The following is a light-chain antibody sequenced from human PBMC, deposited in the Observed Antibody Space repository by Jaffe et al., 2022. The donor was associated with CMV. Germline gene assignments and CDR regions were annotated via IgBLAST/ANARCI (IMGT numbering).Light chain of an antibody. Sequence: DTQMTQSPSSLSASVGDRVTITCRASQSISNYLNWYQQKPGKAPELLIYAASSLQSGVPSRFSGSGSGTDFTLTINNLQPEDFATYYCQQSYSTPRTFGQGTKVEMK. J-gene: IGKJ1*01. CDR2: AAS. CDR3: QQSYSTPRT. CDR1: QSISNY. V-gene: IGKV1-39*01.